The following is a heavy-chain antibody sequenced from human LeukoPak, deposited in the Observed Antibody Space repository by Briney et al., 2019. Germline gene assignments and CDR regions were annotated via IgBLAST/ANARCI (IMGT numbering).Heavy chain of an antibody. D-gene: IGHD6-6*01. CDR3: ARDLISIAARRHDFYYYGMDV. J-gene: IGHJ6*02. CDR2: ISAYNGNT. CDR1: GYTFTSYG. V-gene: IGHV1-18*01. Sequence: ASVTVSCKASGYTFTSYGISWVRQAPGQGLEWMGWISAYNGNTNYAQKLQGRVTMTTDTSTSTAYMELRSLRSDDTAVYYCARDLISIAARRHDFYYYGMDVWGQGTTVTVSS.